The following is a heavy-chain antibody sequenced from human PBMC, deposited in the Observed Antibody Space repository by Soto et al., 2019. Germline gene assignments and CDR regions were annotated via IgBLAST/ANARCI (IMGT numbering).Heavy chain of an antibody. Sequence: SVKVSCKASGGTFGSYSISWVRQAPGQGLEWMGGIIGIFGTANYAQKFQGRVTITADKSTSTAYMELSSLRSEDTAVYYCARQQGTAAANDYWGQGTLVTVSS. CDR2: IIGIFGTA. J-gene: IGHJ4*02. CDR1: GGTFGSYS. V-gene: IGHV1-69*06. D-gene: IGHD6-13*01. CDR3: ARQQGTAAANDY.